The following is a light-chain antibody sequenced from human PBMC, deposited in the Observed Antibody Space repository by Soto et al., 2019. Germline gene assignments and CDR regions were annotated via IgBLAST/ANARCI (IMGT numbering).Light chain of an antibody. V-gene: IGKV3D-11*02. J-gene: IGKJ1*01. CDR3: HQRSNWPRT. Sequence: VMSLSPAALSVSTGGRATLSCRAGQSINSNLSCFQQKPVHAPRLLIYVASARATVIPARFSGSGPGTDYTLTISSLAPEDFAVYYSHQRSNWPRTFGQWTKVDIK. CDR2: VAS. CDR1: QSINSN.